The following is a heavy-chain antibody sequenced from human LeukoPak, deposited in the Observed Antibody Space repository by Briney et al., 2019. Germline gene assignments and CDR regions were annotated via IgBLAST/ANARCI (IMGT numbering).Heavy chain of an antibody. Sequence: SETLSLTCTVSGGSISSYYWSWIRQPPGKGLEWIGYIYYSGSTNYNPSLKSRVTISVDTSKNQFSLKLSSVTAADTAVYYCARRAVANWFDPWGQGTLVTVSS. CDR2: IYYSGST. CDR1: GGSISSYY. D-gene: IGHD6-19*01. CDR3: ARRAVANWFDP. V-gene: IGHV4-59*08. J-gene: IGHJ5*02.